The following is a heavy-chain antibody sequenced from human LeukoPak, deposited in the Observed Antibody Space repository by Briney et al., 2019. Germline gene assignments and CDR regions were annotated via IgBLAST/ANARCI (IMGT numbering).Heavy chain of an antibody. CDR1: GFTFNTYG. J-gene: IGHJ6*02. D-gene: IGHD1-20*01. CDR3: ARIGCTDNNCRQYYYYGMDV. CDR2: IWYDGSIK. V-gene: IGHV3-33*01. Sequence: PGGSLRLSCAAYGFTFNTYGMNWVRQAPGKGLEWVAVIWYDGSIKYYPDSVKGRFTASRDNSKDTLHLEMNSLRAEDTATYYCARIGCTDNNCRQYYYYGMDVWGQGTTVTVSS.